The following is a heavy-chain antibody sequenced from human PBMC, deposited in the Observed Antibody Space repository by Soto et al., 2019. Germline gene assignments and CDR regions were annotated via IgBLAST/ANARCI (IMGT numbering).Heavy chain of an antibody. CDR3: AKDPSIYYYDNPFDP. V-gene: IGHV3-30*18. Sequence: PGGSLRLSCAASGFTFSSYGMHWVRQAPGKGLEWVAVISYDGSNKYYADSVKGRFTISRDNSKNTLYLQMNSLRAEDTAVYYCAKDPSIYYYDNPFDPWGQGTLVTVSS. J-gene: IGHJ5*02. D-gene: IGHD3-22*01. CDR2: ISYDGSNK. CDR1: GFTFSSYG.